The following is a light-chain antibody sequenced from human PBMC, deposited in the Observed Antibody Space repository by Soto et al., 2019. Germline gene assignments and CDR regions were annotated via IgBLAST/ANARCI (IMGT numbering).Light chain of an antibody. CDR2: LGS. CDR3: MQALQTPTT. Sequence: DIVMTQSPLSLPVTPGEPASISCRSSQSLLHSNGYNYLDWYLQKPGQSPQLLIYLGSNRASGVPDRFSGSGSGADFTLKISRLEAEDVGVYYCMQALQTPTTFGGGTKVEIK. CDR1: QSLLHSNGYNY. V-gene: IGKV2-28*01. J-gene: IGKJ4*01.